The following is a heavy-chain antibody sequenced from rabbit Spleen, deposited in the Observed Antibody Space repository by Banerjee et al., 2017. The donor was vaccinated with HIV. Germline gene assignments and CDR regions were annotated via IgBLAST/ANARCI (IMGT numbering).Heavy chain of an antibody. CDR3: VRGASSSGYYNL. CDR1: GFTLSRYY. Sequence: QLEESAGGLVQPGGSLKLSCKASGFTLSRYYMNWVRQAPGKGLEWIGYIDPVFGITYYANWVNGRFSISRENAQNTVYLQLSGLTAADTATYFCVRGASSSGYYNLWGPGTLVTVS. V-gene: IGHV1S7*01. D-gene: IGHD1-1*01. J-gene: IGHJ4*01. CDR2: IDPVFGIT.